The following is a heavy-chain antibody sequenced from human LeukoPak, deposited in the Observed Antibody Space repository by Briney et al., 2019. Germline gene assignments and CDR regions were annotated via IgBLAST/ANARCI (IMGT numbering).Heavy chain of an antibody. J-gene: IGHJ3*02. CDR3: ARKATTGPTKAAFDI. CDR1: GYSISSSNY. V-gene: IGHV4-28*05. CDR2: IYYSGGI. Sequence: SDTLSLTCAVSGYSISSSNYWAWIRQPPGKGLEWIGHIYYSGGIYYNPSLKSRVTMTVDTSKNQFSLKLSSVTAVDTAVYYCARKATTGPTKAAFDIWGQGTMVTVSS. D-gene: IGHD4-17*01.